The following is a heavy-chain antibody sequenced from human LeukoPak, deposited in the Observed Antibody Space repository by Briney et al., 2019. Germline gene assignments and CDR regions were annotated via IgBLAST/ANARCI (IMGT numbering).Heavy chain of an antibody. J-gene: IGHJ4*02. Sequence: GGSLRLSCAASGFTFSSYAMHWVRQAPGKGLEWVAVISYDGSNKYYADSVKGRFTISRDNSKNTLYLQMNSLRAEDTAVYYCARGGYYYDSSGYYSFDYWGQGTLVTVSS. CDR2: ISYDGSNK. V-gene: IGHV3-30-3*01. CDR1: GFTFSSYA. D-gene: IGHD3-22*01. CDR3: ARGGYYYDSSGYYSFDY.